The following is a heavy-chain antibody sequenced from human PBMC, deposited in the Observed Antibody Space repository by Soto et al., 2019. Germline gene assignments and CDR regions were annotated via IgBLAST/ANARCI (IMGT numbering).Heavy chain of an antibody. CDR3: ARDRHMTTVTKSYYYYYMDV. J-gene: IGHJ6*03. D-gene: IGHD4-17*01. CDR2: IWYDGSNK. CDR1: GFTFSSYG. V-gene: IGHV3-33*01. Sequence: VQLVESGGGVVQPGRSLRLSCAASGFTFSSYGMHWVRQAPGKGLEWVAVIWYDGSNKYYADSVKGRFTISRDNSKNTLYLQMNSLRAEDTAVYYCARDRHMTTVTKSYYYYYMDVWGKGTTVTVSS.